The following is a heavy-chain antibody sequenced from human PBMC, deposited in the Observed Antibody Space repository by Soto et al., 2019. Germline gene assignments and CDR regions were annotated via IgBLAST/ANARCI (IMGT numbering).Heavy chain of an antibody. CDR2: INAGNGNT. D-gene: IGHD2-2*01. CDR1: GYTFTSYA. CDR3: ARVSFYCSSTRCPPSFHY. V-gene: IGHV1-3*01. Sequence: ASVKVSCKASGYTFTSYAMHWVRQAPGQRLEWMGWINAGNGNTKYSQKFQGRVTITRDTSASTAYMELSSLRSEDTAVYYCARVSFYCSSTRCPPSFHYWGQGTLVSGSS. J-gene: IGHJ4*02.